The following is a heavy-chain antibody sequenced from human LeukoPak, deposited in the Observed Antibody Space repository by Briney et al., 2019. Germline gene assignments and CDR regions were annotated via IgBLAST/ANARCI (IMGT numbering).Heavy chain of an antibody. Sequence: KPGGSLRLSCAASGFSFSNYKMIWVRQAPGKGLEWVSSIDTSESDTYYADSVRGRFTISRDNAKNSLYLQMNSLRAEDTAVYYCARDIEAAGLFLDYWGQGTLVTVSS. J-gene: IGHJ4*02. CDR2: IDTSESDT. CDR1: GFSFSNYK. CDR3: ARDIEAAGLFLDY. V-gene: IGHV3-21*01. D-gene: IGHD6-13*01.